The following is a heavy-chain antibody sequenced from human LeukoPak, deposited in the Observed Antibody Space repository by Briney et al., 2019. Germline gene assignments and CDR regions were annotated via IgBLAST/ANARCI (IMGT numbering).Heavy chain of an antibody. CDR3: ASYKKYYYDSSGYTDI. CDR1: GGSISSSSYY. CDR2: IYYSGST. Sequence: SSETLSLTCTVSGGSISSSSYYWGWIRQPPGKGLEWIGSIYYSGSTYYNPSLKSRVTISVDTSKNQFSLKLSSVTAADTAVYYCASYKKYYYDSSGYTDIWGQGTMVTVSS. J-gene: IGHJ3*02. D-gene: IGHD3-22*01. V-gene: IGHV4-39*07.